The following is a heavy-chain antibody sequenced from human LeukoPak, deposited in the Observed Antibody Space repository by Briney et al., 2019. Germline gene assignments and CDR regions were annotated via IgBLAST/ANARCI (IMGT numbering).Heavy chain of an antibody. Sequence: GASVKVSCKASGYTFTGYYMHWVRQAPGQGLEWMGWINPNGGGTNYAQKFQGRVTMTRDTSISTAYMELSSLRSEDTAVYYCARGNSSYCSSTSCYELLWFGEPPRQAYYMDVWGKGTTVTISS. D-gene: IGHD2-2*01. CDR1: GYTFTGYY. CDR2: INPNGGGT. V-gene: IGHV1-2*02. CDR3: ARGNSSYCSSTSCYELLWFGEPPRQAYYMDV. J-gene: IGHJ6*03.